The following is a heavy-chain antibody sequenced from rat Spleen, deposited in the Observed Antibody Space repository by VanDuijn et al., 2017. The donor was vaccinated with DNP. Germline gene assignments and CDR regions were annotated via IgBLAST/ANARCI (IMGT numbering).Heavy chain of an antibody. J-gene: IGHJ4*01. Sequence: EVQLQESGPGLVKPSQSLSLTCSVTGFSITGYYWGWVRKFPGNKMEWVGHITYSGDTSYNPSLRSRISITRDTSKNQFFLQLNSVTTEDTATYYCASYYYDGYYAMDAWGQGTSVTVSS. CDR1: GFSITGYY. D-gene: IGHD1-12*02. CDR3: ASYYYDGYYAMDA. CDR2: ITYSGDT. V-gene: IGHV3-1*01.